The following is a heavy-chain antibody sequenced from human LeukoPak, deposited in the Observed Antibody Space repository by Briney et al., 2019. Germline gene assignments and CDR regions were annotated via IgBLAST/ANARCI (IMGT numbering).Heavy chain of an antibody. CDR2: ISGSGGST. V-gene: IGHV3-23*01. Sequence: GGSLRLSCAASGFTFSSYAMSWVRQAPGKGLEWVSAISGSGGSTYYADSVKGRFTISRDNSKNTLYLQMNSLRAEDTAVYYCAKDGVYYDILTGYYIPRTFDYWGQGTLVTVSS. CDR1: GFTFSSYA. D-gene: IGHD3-9*01. J-gene: IGHJ4*02. CDR3: AKDGVYYDILTGYYIPRTFDY.